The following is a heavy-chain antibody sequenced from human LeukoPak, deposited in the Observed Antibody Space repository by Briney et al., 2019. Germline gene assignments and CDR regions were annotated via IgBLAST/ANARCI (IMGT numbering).Heavy chain of an antibody. CDR1: GGSISSYY. D-gene: IGHD3-10*01. CDR3: ASYGSGSYYKQFDY. Sequence: SETLSLTCTVSGGSISSYYWSWIRQPPGQGLEWIGYIYYSGSTNYNPSLKSRVTISVDTSKNQFSLKLSSVTAADTAVYYCASYGSGSYYKQFDYWGQGTLVTVSS. CDR2: IYYSGST. J-gene: IGHJ4*02. V-gene: IGHV4-59*08.